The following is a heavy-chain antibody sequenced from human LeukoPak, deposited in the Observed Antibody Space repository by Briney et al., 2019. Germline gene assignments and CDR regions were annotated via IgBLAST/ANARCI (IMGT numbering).Heavy chain of an antibody. Sequence: SETLSLTCTVSGGSISSSSYYWGWIRQPPGKGLEWTGSIYYSGSTYYNPSLKSRVTISVDTSKNQFSLKLSSVTAADTAVYYCARSLSSAAGTHYWGQGTLVTVSS. V-gene: IGHV4-39*01. CDR3: ARSLSSAAGTHY. J-gene: IGHJ4*02. CDR1: GGSISSSSYY. D-gene: IGHD6-13*01. CDR2: IYYSGST.